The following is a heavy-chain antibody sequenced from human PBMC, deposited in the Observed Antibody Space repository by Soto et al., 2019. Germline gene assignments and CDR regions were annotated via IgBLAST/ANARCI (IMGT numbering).Heavy chain of an antibody. CDR1: GGSFSGYY. CDR2: INHSGST. D-gene: IGHD3-3*01. V-gene: IGHV4-34*01. J-gene: IGHJ4*02. CDR3: ARGRRYDFWSGYYTGVYYFDY. Sequence: SETLSLTCAVYGGSFSGYYLSWIRQPPGKGLEWIGEINHSGSTNYNPSLKSRVTISVDTSKNQFSLKLSSVTAADTAVYYCARGRRYDFWSGYYTGVYYFDYWGQGTLVTVSS.